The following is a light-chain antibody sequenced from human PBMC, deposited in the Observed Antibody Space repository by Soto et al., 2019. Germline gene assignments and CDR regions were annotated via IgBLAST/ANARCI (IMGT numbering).Light chain of an antibody. Sequence: QSALTQPPSASAAPGQKVTISCSGSSSNIGGNSVSWYQQLPGTAPKLLIYDDNKRPSGIPDRFSGSKSGTSATLGITGFQTGDEADYYCGSWDSSLSAYVFGTGSKVTGL. V-gene: IGLV1-51*01. CDR1: SSNIGGNS. J-gene: IGLJ1*01. CDR3: GSWDSSLSAYV. CDR2: DDN.